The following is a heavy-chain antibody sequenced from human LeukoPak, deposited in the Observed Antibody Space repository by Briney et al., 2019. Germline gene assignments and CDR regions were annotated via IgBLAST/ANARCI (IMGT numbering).Heavy chain of an antibody. V-gene: IGHV3-23*01. Sequence: GGSLRLSCAASGFTFSSYAMSWVRQAPGKGLEWVSAVTGSDVSTYYADSVKGRFTISRDNSKNTLYLQMNSLRAEDTAVYYCARSRYTSGRGAFDYWGQGTLGTVSS. J-gene: IGHJ4*02. CDR2: VTGSDVST. D-gene: IGHD6-19*01. CDR1: GFTFSSYA. CDR3: ARSRYTSGRGAFDY.